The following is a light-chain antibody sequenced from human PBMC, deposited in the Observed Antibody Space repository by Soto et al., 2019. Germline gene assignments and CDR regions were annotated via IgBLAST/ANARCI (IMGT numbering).Light chain of an antibody. CDR3: QHYNTYRT. J-gene: IGKJ1*01. V-gene: IGKV1-5*03. CDR2: KAS. Sequence: DIQMTQSPSTLSASVGDRVTITCRASQSISNWLAWYQQKPGKAPKLLIYKASNLGSGVPSRFSGSGSGTEFTLTISSLQPDDLATYYCQHYNTYRTFGQGTKVEIK. CDR1: QSISNW.